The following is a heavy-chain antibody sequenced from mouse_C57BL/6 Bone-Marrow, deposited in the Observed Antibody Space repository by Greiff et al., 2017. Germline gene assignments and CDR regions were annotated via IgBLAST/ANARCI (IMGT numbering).Heavy chain of an antibody. V-gene: IGHV14-4*01. J-gene: IGHJ2*01. CDR2: IDPENGDT. Sequence: VQLQQSGAELVRPGASVKLSCTASGFNIKDDYMPWVKQRPEQGLEWIGWIDPENGDTEYASKFQGKATITADTSSNTAYLQLSSLTSEDTAVYYCTTSYYEDYFDYWGQGTTLTVSS. CDR3: TTSYYEDYFDY. D-gene: IGHD1-1*01. CDR1: GFNIKDDY.